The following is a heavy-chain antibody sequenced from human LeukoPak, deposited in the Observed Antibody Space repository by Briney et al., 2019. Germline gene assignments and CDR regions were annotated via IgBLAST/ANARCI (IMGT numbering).Heavy chain of an antibody. V-gene: IGHV3-21*01. D-gene: IGHD6-6*01. Sequence: PGGSLRLACVASGFTFSSYSMNWVRQAPGKGLERVSSISGSGTYIFYADSVKGRFTISRDNSKNTLYLQMNSLRPEDTAVYYCARDGSTSPTSGDWYFDLWGRGTLVTVSS. CDR1: GFTFSSYS. CDR2: ISGSGTYI. CDR3: ARDGSTSPTSGDWYFDL. J-gene: IGHJ2*01.